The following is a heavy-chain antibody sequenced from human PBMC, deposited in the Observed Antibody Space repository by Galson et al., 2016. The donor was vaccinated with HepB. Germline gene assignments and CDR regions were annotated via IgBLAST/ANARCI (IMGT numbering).Heavy chain of an antibody. Sequence: SETLSLTCTVSGASISGSTYYWGWIRQPPGKGLEWIASSYVGGRTYYEPSLRSRVTTSFDTSKNHFSLRLSSVTAADTAVYYCARPRLPPCYYGLDVWGQGTTVTVSS. CDR1: GASISGSTYY. CDR2: SYVGGRT. V-gene: IGHV4-39*02. J-gene: IGHJ6*02. CDR3: ARPRLPPCYYGLDV. D-gene: IGHD2-15*01.